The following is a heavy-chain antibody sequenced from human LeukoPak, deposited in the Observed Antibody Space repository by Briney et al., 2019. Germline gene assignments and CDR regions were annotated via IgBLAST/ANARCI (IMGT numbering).Heavy chain of an antibody. V-gene: IGHV3-48*01. CDR3: AGGSYYYYYMDV. D-gene: IGHD3-16*01. CDR2: ISSNSSTI. J-gene: IGHJ6*03. CDR1: GFTFSSYS. Sequence: PGGSLRLSCAASGFTFSSYSMNWVRQAPGKGLEWVSYISSNSSTIYYADSVKGRFTIYRDNAKNSLYLQMNSLRAEDTAVYYCAGGSYYYYYMDVWGKGTTVTVSS.